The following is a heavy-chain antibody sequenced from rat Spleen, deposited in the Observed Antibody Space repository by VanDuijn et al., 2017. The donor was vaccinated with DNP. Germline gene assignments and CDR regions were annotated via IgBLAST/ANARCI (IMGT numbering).Heavy chain of an antibody. Sequence: EVQLVESGGGLVQPGRSLKLSCAASGFTFSNYYMAWVRQAPRKGLEWVAAISPRGSRTYYPDSMKGRFTISRDDAKSTLYLQMDSLGSEDTATYYCTTVYGGYSGWFAYWGQGTLVTVSS. CDR3: TTVYGGYSGWFAY. CDR2: ISPRGSRT. D-gene: IGHD1-11*01. CDR1: GFTFSNYY. J-gene: IGHJ3*01. V-gene: IGHV5-27*01.